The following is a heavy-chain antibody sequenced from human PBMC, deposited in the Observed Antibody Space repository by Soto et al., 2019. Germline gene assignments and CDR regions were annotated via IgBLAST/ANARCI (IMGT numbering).Heavy chain of an antibody. V-gene: IGHV1-2*02. CDR3: ARGYYYYYGMDV. CDR1: GYTFTGYY. Sequence: ASVKVSCKASGYTFTGYYMHWVRQAPGQGLEWMGWINPNSGGTNYAQKFQGRVTMTSDTSISTAYMELSRLRSDDTAVYYCARGYYYYYGMDVWGQGTPVTVSS. J-gene: IGHJ6*02. CDR2: INPNSGGT.